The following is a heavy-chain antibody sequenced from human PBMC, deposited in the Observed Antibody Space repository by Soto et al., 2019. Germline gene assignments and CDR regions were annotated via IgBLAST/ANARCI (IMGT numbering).Heavy chain of an antibody. CDR3: ARLGGDYRLGELVY. CDR2: ISAYNGNT. V-gene: IGHV1-18*01. CDR1: GYTFTSYG. Sequence: QVPLVQSGAEVKKPGASVKVSCKASGYTFTSYGISWVRQAPGQGLEWMGWISAYNGNTNYAQKLQGRVTMTTDTATSAVYMGLRSLRSDDTAVYSCARLGGDYRLGELVYWGQGTLVTVSS. D-gene: IGHD3-16*01. J-gene: IGHJ4*02.